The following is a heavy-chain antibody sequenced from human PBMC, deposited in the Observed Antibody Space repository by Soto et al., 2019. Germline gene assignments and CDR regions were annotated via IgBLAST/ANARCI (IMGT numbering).Heavy chain of an antibody. Sequence: QVQLVQSGAEVKKPGASVKVSCKASGSSFSDYDINWVRQATGQGPEWMGWMNPNSGNTGYAQKFQGRVTMTRNTSINTAYMELSSLGSEDTSVYYCARDNRYNWNDEGWFDPWGQGTLVTVSS. V-gene: IGHV1-8*01. CDR3: ARDNRYNWNDEGWFDP. CDR1: GSSFSDYD. J-gene: IGHJ5*02. CDR2: MNPNSGNT. D-gene: IGHD1-20*01.